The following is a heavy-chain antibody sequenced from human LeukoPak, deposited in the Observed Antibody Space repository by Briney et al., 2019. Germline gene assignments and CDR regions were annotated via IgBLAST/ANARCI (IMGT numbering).Heavy chain of an antibody. J-gene: IGHJ4*02. CDR1: GGSISSYY. Sequence: SETLSLTCTVSGGSISSYYWSWIRQPPGKGLEWIGYIYYSGSTNYNPSLKSRFTISVDTSKNQFSLKLSSVTAADTAVYYCARDFLRFDYWGQGTLVTVSS. D-gene: IGHD3-16*01. CDR3: ARDFLRFDY. V-gene: IGHV4-59*01. CDR2: IYYSGST.